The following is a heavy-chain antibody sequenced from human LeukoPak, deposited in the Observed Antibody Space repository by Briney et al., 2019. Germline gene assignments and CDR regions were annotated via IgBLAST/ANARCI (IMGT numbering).Heavy chain of an antibody. J-gene: IGHJ4*02. Sequence: PSETLSLTCTVSGGSISSYYWIWIRQPPGKGLEWIGYIYYSGSTNYNPSLKSRVTISVDTSKNQFSLKLSSVTAADTAVYYCARHYDSSGYYYLNYWGQGTLVTVSS. CDR3: ARHYDSSGYYYLNY. V-gene: IGHV4-59*01. CDR2: IYYSGST. D-gene: IGHD3-22*01. CDR1: GGSISSYY.